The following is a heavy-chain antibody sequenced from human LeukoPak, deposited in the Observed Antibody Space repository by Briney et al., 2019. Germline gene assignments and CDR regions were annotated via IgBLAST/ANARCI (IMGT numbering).Heavy chain of an antibody. J-gene: IGHJ4*02. CDR2: ISASGDVT. Sequence: GGSLRLSCAASEFTFSKFPMGWVRQAPGRGLEWVSAISASGDVTFHADSVRGRFTISRDNSKNTLYLQMNSLRAEDTAVYYCAKDQGELGDYWGQGTLVTVSS. CDR3: AKDQGELGDY. CDR1: EFTFSKFP. V-gene: IGHV3-23*01. D-gene: IGHD1-26*01.